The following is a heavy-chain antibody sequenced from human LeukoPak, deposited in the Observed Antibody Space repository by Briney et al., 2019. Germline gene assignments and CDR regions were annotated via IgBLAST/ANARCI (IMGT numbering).Heavy chain of an antibody. Sequence: SVKVSCKASGYTFTSYGISWVRQAPGQGLEWMGRIIPILGIANYAQKFQGRVTITADKSTSTAYMELSSLRSEDTAVYYCARPRRSGGYFDYWGQGTLVTVSS. J-gene: IGHJ4*02. CDR3: ARPRRSGGYFDY. V-gene: IGHV1-69*04. D-gene: IGHD3-3*01. CDR1: GYTFTSYG. CDR2: IIPILGIA.